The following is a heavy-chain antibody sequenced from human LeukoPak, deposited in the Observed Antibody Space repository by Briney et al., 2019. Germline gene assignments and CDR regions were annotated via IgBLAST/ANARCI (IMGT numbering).Heavy chain of an antibody. J-gene: IGHJ4*02. D-gene: IGHD6-13*01. CDR2: IYYSGST. V-gene: IGHV4-61*05. CDR1: GGSISSRSHN. Sequence: SETLSLTCTVSGGSISSRSHNWGWIRQPPGKGLEWIGYIYYSGSTNYNPSLKSRVTISVDTSKNQFSLKLSSVTAADTAVYYCARGAAAGTADYWGQGTLVTVSS. CDR3: ARGAAAGTADY.